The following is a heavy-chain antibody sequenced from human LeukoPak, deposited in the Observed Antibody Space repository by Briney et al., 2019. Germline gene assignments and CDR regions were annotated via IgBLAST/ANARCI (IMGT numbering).Heavy chain of an antibody. V-gene: IGHV1-69*04. CDR1: GGTFSSYA. D-gene: IGHD3-3*01. Sequence: ASVKVSCKASGGTFSSYAISWVRQAPGQGLEWMGRIIPILGTANYAQKFQGRVTITADKSTSTAYMELSSLRSEDTAVYYCARSGATIFGVVTPYYYYGMDVWGQGTTVTVSS. CDR2: IIPILGTA. CDR3: ARSGATIFGVVTPYYYYGMDV. J-gene: IGHJ6*02.